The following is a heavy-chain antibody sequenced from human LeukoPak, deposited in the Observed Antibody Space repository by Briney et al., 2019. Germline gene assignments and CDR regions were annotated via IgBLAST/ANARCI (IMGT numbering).Heavy chain of an antibody. V-gene: IGHV3-23*01. CDR2: ISGSGGSS. J-gene: IGHJ4*02. CDR3: ANARALDGGYCTNGVCPPRDY. CDR1: GFNFQNYD. D-gene: IGHD2-8*01. Sequence: GRSLRHSCAASGFNFQNYDIHWIRQAPGKGLEWVSAISGSGGSSYYADSVKGRFTISRDNSKNTLYLQMNSLRAEDTAVYYCANARALDGGYCTNGVCPPRDYWGQGTLVTVSS.